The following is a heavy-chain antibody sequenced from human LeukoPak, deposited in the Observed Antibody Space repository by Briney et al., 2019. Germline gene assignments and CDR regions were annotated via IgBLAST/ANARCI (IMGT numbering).Heavy chain of an antibody. CDR3: ARGIAAAGSSYYYYYYMDV. Sequence: PGGSLGLSCAASGFTFSSYWMSWVRQAPGKGLEWVANIKQDGSEKYYVDSVKGRFTISRDNAKNSLYLQMNSLRAEDTAVYYCARGIAAAGSSYYYYYYMDVWGKGTTVTISS. CDR1: GFTFSSYW. D-gene: IGHD6-13*01. CDR2: IKQDGSEK. V-gene: IGHV3-7*01. J-gene: IGHJ6*03.